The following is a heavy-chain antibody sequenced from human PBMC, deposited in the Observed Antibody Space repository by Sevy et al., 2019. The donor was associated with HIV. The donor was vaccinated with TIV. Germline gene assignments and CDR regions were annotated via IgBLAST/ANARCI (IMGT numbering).Heavy chain of an antibody. D-gene: IGHD2-15*01. V-gene: IGHV3-48*01. Sequence: GGSLRLSCAASGFTFSSYSMNWVRQAPGKGLGGVSYISSSSSTIYYADSVKGRFTISRDNATNSLYLQMNSLRAEDTAVYYCARDGGYGWGQGTLVTVSS. J-gene: IGHJ4*02. CDR2: ISSSSSTI. CDR1: GFTFSSYS. CDR3: ARDGGYG.